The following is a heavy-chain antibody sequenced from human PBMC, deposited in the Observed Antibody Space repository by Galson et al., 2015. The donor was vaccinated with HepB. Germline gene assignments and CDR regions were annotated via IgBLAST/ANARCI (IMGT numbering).Heavy chain of an antibody. Sequence: SLRLSCAASGFTFNSYAMHWVRQAPGMGLEYVSAISSNGGSTYYANSVKGRFTISRDNSKNTLYLQMGSLRAEDMAVYYCARDPLGLRFLDCWGQGTRGTVSS. CDR1: GFTFNSYA. J-gene: IGHJ4*02. CDR2: ISSNGGST. V-gene: IGHV3-64*01. CDR3: ARDPLGLRFLDC. D-gene: IGHD3-3*01.